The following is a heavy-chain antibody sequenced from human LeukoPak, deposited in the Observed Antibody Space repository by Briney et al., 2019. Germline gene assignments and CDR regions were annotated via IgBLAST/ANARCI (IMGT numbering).Heavy chain of an antibody. V-gene: IGHV4-31*03. J-gene: IGHJ4*02. CDR3: ASQGYYDYVWGSYPPMKN. CDR1: GGSISSGGYY. CDR2: IYYSGST. Sequence: PSETLSLTCTVSGGSISSGGYYWSWIRQHPGKGLEWIGYIYYSGSTYYNPSLKSRVTISVDTSKNQFSLKLSSVTAADTAVYYCASQGYYDYVWGSYPPMKNWGQGTLVTVSS. D-gene: IGHD3-16*02.